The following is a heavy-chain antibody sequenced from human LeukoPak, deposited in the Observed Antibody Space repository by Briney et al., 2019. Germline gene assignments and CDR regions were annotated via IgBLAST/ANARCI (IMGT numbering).Heavy chain of an antibody. CDR1: GFTFSSYA. Sequence: PGGSLRLSCAASGFTFSSYAMSWVRQAPGKGLEWVSSISSSSSYIYYADSVKGRFTISRDNAKNSLYLQMNSLRAEDTAVYYCASPVRGVTYWGQGTLVTVSS. CDR3: ASPVRGVTY. D-gene: IGHD3-10*01. CDR2: ISSSSSYI. J-gene: IGHJ4*02. V-gene: IGHV3-21*01.